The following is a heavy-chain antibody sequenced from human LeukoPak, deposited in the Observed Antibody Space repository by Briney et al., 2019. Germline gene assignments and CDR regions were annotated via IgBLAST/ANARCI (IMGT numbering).Heavy chain of an antibody. J-gene: IGHJ6*02. CDR3: TSPYYDFWSGYPRGYYYYGMDV. CDR1: GFTISSYW. D-gene: IGHD3-3*01. Sequence: GSLRLSCGATGFTISSYWMHWVRQASGKGLEWVGRIRSKANSYATAYAASVKGRFTISRDDSKNTAYLQMNSLKTEDTAVYYCTSPYYDFWSGYPRGYYYYGMDVWGQGTTVTVSS. CDR2: IRSKANSYAT. V-gene: IGHV3-73*01.